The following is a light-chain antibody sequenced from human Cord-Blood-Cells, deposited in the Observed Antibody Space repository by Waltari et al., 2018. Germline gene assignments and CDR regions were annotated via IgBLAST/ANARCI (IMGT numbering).Light chain of an antibody. V-gene: IGLV8-61*01. J-gene: IGLJ3*02. CDR3: VLYMGSGINWV. Sequence: EPSFSVSPGGTVTLTCGLSSGSVSTSYYPSWYQQTPGQAPRTLIYSTNTRSSGVPDRFSGSILGNKAALTITGAQADDESDYYCVLYMGSGINWVFGGGTKLTVL. CDR2: STN. CDR1: SGSVSTSYY.